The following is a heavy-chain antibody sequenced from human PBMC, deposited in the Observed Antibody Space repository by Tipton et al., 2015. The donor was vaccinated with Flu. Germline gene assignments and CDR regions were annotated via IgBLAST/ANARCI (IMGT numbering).Heavy chain of an antibody. CDR1: EFTFSSYD. CDR3: ARSRSRWAFDI. J-gene: IGHJ3*02. CDR2: LGYSGDGT. V-gene: IGHV3-23*01. D-gene: IGHD3-16*02. Sequence: GSLRLSCAASEFTFSSYDMSWVRHAPGKGLEWVSSLGYSGDGTTYADSVKGRFTISRDNSKNTLYLQMNSLGDEDTAVYYCARSRSRWAFDIWGQGTMVTV.